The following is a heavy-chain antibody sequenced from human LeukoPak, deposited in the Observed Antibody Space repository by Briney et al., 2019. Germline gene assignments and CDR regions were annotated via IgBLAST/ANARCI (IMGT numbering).Heavy chain of an antibody. CDR2: INTYSGDT. J-gene: IGHJ4*02. D-gene: IGHD1-26*01. CDR3: ARVAMSGIGSDDF. V-gene: IGHV1-2*02. Sequence: ASVKVSCKASGYTFTGYYVLWVRQAPGQRLEWMGGINTYSGDTNYAQKFQGRVTMTRATSISTAYMELSSLKSDDTAVYYCARVAMSGIGSDDFWGQGTLVTASS. CDR1: GYTFTGYY.